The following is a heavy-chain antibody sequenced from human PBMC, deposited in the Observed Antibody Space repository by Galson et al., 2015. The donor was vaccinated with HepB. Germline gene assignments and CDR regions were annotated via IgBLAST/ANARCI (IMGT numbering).Heavy chain of an antibody. Sequence: SLRLSCAASGFTVSSNYMSWVRQAPGKGLEWVSVIYSGGSTYYADSVKGRFTISRDNSKNTLYLQMNSLRAEDTAVYYCARGRKIFGIAAARTWDYFDYWGQGTLVTVSS. V-gene: IGHV3-66*01. CDR1: GFTVSSNY. J-gene: IGHJ4*02. D-gene: IGHD6-13*01. CDR3: ARGRKIFGIAAARTWDYFDY. CDR2: IYSGGST.